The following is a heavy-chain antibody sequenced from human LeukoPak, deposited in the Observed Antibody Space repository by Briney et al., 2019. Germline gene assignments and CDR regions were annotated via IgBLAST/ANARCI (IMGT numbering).Heavy chain of an antibody. J-gene: IGHJ4*02. CDR2: ISGSVNST. CDR1: GFTFSSYT. CDR3: AKEPRN. V-gene: IGHV3-23*01. Sequence: GGSLRLSCAASGFTFSSYTMNWGRQAPGKGLEWVSAISGSVNSTYYVDSVKGRFTISRDNSKNTLYLQMNSLRAEDTAIYYCAKEPRNWGQGTLVTVSS.